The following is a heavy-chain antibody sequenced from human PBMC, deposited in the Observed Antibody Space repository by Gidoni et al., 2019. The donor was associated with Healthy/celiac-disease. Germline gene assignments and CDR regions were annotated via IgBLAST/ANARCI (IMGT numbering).Heavy chain of an antibody. V-gene: IGHV3-9*01. D-gene: IGHD4-17*01. J-gene: IGHJ3*02. Sequence: EVQLVESGGGLVQPGRSLRLSFSSSGFTFGAYALHWFRQAPGKGLEWVSGISWNSGSIGYADSVKGRFTISRDNAKNSLYLQMNSLRAEDTALYYCAKALPPPTVTTNSDAFDIWGQGTMVTVSS. CDR3: AKALPPPTVTTNSDAFDI. CDR1: GFTFGAYA. CDR2: ISWNSGSI.